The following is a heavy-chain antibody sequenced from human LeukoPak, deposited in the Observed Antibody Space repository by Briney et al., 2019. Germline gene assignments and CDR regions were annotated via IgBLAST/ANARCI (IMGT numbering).Heavy chain of an antibody. CDR1: GGSFSGYY. J-gene: IGHJ4*02. Sequence: SETLSLTCAVYGGSFSGYYWSWIRQPPGKGLEWIGEINHSGSTNYNPSLKSRVTISVDTSKNQLSLKLSSVPAADTAVYYCARGGDSSGYYYPVFDYWGQGTLVTVSS. D-gene: IGHD3-22*01. V-gene: IGHV4-34*01. CDR3: ARGGDSSGYYYPVFDY. CDR2: INHSGST.